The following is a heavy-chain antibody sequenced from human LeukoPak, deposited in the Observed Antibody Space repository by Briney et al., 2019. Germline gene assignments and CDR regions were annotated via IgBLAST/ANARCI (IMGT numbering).Heavy chain of an antibody. V-gene: IGHV4-4*07. CDR2: IYTSGST. CDR3: ARDRPYYDFWSGYYKEAAFDY. D-gene: IGHD3-3*01. Sequence: SETLSLTCTVSGGSISSYYWSWIRQPAGKGLEWIGRIYTSGSTNYNPSFKSRVTMSVDTSKNQFSLKLSSVTAADTAVYYCARDRPYYDFWSGYYKEAAFDYWGQGTLVTVSS. J-gene: IGHJ4*02. CDR1: GGSISSYY.